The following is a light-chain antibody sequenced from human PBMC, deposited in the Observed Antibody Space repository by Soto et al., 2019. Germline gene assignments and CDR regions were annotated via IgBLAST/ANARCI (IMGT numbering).Light chain of an antibody. CDR3: QQYNSYWT. V-gene: IGKV1-5*03. J-gene: IGKJ1*01. CDR2: KAS. CDR1: QSISSW. Sequence: DIQMTQSPSTLSASVGDRVTITCRASQSISSWLAWYQQKPGKAPKLLIYKASSLESGVPSRFSGSGSGTEFTLTISSLKRDDFATYYCQQYNSYWTFGQGTKVEIK.